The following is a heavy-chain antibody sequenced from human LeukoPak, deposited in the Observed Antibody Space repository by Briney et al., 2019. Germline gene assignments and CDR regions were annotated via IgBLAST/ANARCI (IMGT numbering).Heavy chain of an antibody. CDR2: ISVYNGNT. D-gene: IGHD3-3*01. V-gene: IGHV1-18*01. Sequence: EASVKVSCKPSRGTFSSYMLSWVRQALGQGLERMGWISVYNGNTDYAQKLQGRVTMTTDTSTSTAYMELRSLRSDNTAVYYCARVFTIFGVVTYYYYYGMDVWGQGTTVTVSS. CDR3: ARVFTIFGVVTYYYYYGMDV. J-gene: IGHJ6*02. CDR1: RGTFSSYM.